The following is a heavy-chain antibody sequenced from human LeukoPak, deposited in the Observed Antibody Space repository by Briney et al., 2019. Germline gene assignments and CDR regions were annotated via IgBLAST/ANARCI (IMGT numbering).Heavy chain of an antibody. Sequence: GGSLRLSCAASGFTFSSYGMHWVRQAPGKGLEWVAFIRYDGSNKYYADSVKGRFTISRDNSKNTPYLQMNSLRAEDTAVYYCARETPPYGYDSSGYYFDYWGQGTLVTVSS. CDR3: ARETPPYGYDSSGYYFDY. V-gene: IGHV3-30*02. CDR1: GFTFSSYG. CDR2: IRYDGSNK. J-gene: IGHJ4*02. D-gene: IGHD3-22*01.